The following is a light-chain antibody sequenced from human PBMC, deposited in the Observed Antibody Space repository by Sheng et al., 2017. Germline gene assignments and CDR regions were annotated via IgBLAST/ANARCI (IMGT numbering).Light chain of an antibody. J-gene: IGKJ1*01. CDR3: QQYNNWPPTWT. V-gene: IGKV3-15*01. CDR1: QSVRSN. Sequence: ETVVTQSPATLSVSPGERVTLSCRASQSVRSNLAWYQQKPGQAPRLLIYAASTRATGIPDRFSGSGSGTEFTLTISSLQSEDFAVYYCQQYNNWPPTWTVGQGPRWNSN. CDR2: AAS.